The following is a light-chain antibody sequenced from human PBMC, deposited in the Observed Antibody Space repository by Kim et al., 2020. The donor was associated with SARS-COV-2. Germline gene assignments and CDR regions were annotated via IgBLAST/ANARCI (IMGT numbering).Light chain of an antibody. J-gene: IGKJ1*01. CDR1: QSVASRF. V-gene: IGKV3-20*01. Sequence: EIVLTQSPGMLSLTPGERVTLSCRASQSVASRFLAWYQQRPGQAPRLLIYDASTRATGIPDRFSGSGSGTDFTLTISRLEPEDVAVYYCQRYGSTNTWSFGPGTPVYIK. CDR2: DAS. CDR3: QRYGSTNTWS.